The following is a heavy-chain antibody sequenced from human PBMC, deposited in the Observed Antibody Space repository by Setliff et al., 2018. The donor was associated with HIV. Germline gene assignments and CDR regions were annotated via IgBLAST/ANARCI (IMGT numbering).Heavy chain of an antibody. CDR3: TREALGLFSLNFDY. Sequence: LRLSCTTSGFTFGDYAMSWVRQAPGKGLEWVGFIRSKAYGGTTEYAASVKGRFTISRDDSKSIVYLQMKTLKTEDTAVYYCTREALGLFSLNFDYWGQGTLVTVSS. J-gene: IGHJ4*02. V-gene: IGHV3-49*04. D-gene: IGHD3-16*01. CDR1: GFTFGDYA. CDR2: IRSKAYGGTT.